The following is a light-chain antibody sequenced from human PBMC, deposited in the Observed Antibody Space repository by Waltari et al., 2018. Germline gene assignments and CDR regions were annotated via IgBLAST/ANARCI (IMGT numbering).Light chain of an antibody. V-gene: IGKV2-30*01. CDR1: QSLVFGDGNTY. CDR3: MHGTHCLVT. Sequence: VVMTQSPLSLPVTLGQPASIYCRSRQSLVFGDGNTYLNWFQQRPGQSPRRLFFKFSNRDSGVPDRFSVSASGTDFSLNISRVGAEDVGVYYCMHGTHCLVTFDQGTTLDI. CDR2: KFS. J-gene: IGKJ2*01.